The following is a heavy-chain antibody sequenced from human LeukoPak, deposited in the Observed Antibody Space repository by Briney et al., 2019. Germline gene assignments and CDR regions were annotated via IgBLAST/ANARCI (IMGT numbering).Heavy chain of an antibody. V-gene: IGHV3-74*01. CDR2: INSDGSSI. CDR1: GFTFNSYW. D-gene: IGHD1-26*01. J-gene: IGHJ4*02. Sequence: PGGSLRLSCAASGFTFNSYWMHWVRQAPGKGLVWVSRINSDGSSIRYADSVKGRFTISRDNAKNSLYLQMNSLRAEDTALYYCARVHSGSFLYYFDYWGQGTLVTVSS. CDR3: ARVHSGSFLYYFDY.